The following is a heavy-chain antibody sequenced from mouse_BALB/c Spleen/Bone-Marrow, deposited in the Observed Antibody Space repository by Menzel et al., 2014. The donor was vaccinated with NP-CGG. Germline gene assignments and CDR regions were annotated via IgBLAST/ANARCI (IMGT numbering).Heavy chain of an antibody. CDR1: GFTLSDFY. CDR3: ARDAWFAS. CDR2: SRNKANDYTT. V-gene: IGHV7-1*02. Sequence: EVHLVESGGGLVQPGGSLRLSCATSGFTLSDFYMEWVRQPPGKRLEWMAASRNKANDYTTEYSASVKGRFIVSRDTSQSILYLQMNALRAEDTAIYYCARDAWFASWGQGTLVTVSA. J-gene: IGHJ3*01.